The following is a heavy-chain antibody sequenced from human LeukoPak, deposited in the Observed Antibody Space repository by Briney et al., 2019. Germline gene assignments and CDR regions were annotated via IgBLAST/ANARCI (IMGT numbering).Heavy chain of an antibody. CDR1: GYTFTSYG. Sequence: ASVKVSCKASGYTFTSYGISWVRQAPGQGLEGMGWISAYNGNTNYAQKLQGRVTMTTDTSTSTAYMELRSLRSDDPAVYSCARLYRYYGSGSTNDAFDIWGQGTMVTVSS. CDR2: ISAYNGNT. V-gene: IGHV1-18*01. D-gene: IGHD3-10*01. CDR3: ARLYRYYGSGSTNDAFDI. J-gene: IGHJ3*02.